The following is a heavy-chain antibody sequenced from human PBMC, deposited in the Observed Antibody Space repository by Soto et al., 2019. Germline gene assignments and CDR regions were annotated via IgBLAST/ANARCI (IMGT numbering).Heavy chain of an antibody. Sequence: GGSLRLSCAASGFTFSSYAMSWVRQAPGKGLEWVSAISGSGGSTYYADSVKGRFTISRDNSKNTLYLQMNSLRAEDTAVYYCAKEAYSSGWFARYYYYYGMDVWGQGTTVTVSS. CDR2: ISGSGGST. V-gene: IGHV3-23*01. CDR3: AKEAYSSGWFARYYYYYGMDV. D-gene: IGHD6-19*01. J-gene: IGHJ6*02. CDR1: GFTFSSYA.